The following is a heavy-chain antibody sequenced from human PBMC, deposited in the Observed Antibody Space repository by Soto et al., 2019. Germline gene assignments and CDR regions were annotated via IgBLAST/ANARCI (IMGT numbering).Heavy chain of an antibody. Sequence: ASVKVSCKASGYTFTSYGISWVRQAPGQGLEWMGWISAYNGNTNYAQKLQGRVTMTTDTSTSTAYMELRSLRSDDTAVYYCASDRDVVVVAAPYYCYYGMDVWGQGTTVTVSS. CDR2: ISAYNGNT. CDR1: GYTFTSYG. J-gene: IGHJ6*02. V-gene: IGHV1-18*04. CDR3: ASDRDVVVVAAPYYCYYGMDV. D-gene: IGHD2-15*01.